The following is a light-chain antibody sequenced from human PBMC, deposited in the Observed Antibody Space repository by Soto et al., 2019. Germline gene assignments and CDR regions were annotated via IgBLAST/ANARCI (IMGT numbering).Light chain of an antibody. CDR2: SNN. V-gene: IGLV1-44*01. CDR1: SSNIGSNT. J-gene: IGLJ1*01. CDR3: AAGDDSLNGFYV. Sequence: QSVLSQPPSASGTPGQRVTISCSGSSSNIGSNTVNWYQQLPGTAPKLLIYSNNERPSGVPDRFSGSNSGTSASLATSGLQSEDAADYYCAAGDDSLNGFYVFGTGTKVTVL.